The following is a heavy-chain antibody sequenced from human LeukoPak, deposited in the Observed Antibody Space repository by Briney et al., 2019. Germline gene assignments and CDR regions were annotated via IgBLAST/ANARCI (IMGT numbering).Heavy chain of an antibody. CDR1: GFTFSSYW. Sequence: GGSLRLSCAASGFTFSSYWMSWVRQAPGKGLEWVANIKQDGSEKYYVDSVKGRFTISRDNAKNSLYLQMNSLRAEDTAVYYCARDIWVAAAGTPYDAFDIWGQGTVVTVSS. CDR3: ARDIWVAAAGTPYDAFDI. D-gene: IGHD6-13*01. CDR2: IKQDGSEK. J-gene: IGHJ3*02. V-gene: IGHV3-7*01.